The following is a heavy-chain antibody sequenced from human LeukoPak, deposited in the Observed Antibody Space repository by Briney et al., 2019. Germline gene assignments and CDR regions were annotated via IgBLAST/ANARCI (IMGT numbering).Heavy chain of an antibody. J-gene: IGHJ3*02. V-gene: IGHV3-48*03. CDR3: AKDFYSSGWWGGAFDI. CDR2: ISSSGSTI. D-gene: IGHD6-19*01. Sequence: GGSLRLSCAASGFTFSSYEMNWVRQAPGKGLEWVSYISSSGSTIYYADSVKGRFTISRDNAKNSLYLQMNSLRAEDMALYYCAKDFYSSGWWGGAFDIWGQGTMVTVSS. CDR1: GFTFSSYE.